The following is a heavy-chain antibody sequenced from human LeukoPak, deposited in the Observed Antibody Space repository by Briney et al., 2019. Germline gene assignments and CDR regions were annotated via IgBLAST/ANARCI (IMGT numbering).Heavy chain of an antibody. J-gene: IGHJ6*02. CDR1: GFTFSSYS. CDR3: ARDGYLFASGMDV. D-gene: IGHD6-13*01. V-gene: IGHV3-21*01. Sequence: GGSLRLSCAASGFTFSSYSVNWVRQAPGKGLEWVSPISSSSSYIYYADSLKGRFTISRDNAKNSLYLQMNSLRAEDTAVYYCARDGYLFASGMDVWGQGTTVTVSS. CDR2: ISSSSSYI.